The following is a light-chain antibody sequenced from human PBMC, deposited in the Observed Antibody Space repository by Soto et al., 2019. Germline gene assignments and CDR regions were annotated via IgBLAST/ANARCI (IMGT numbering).Light chain of an antibody. CDR3: SSYAGSNTDV. J-gene: IGLJ1*01. CDR2: EVS. V-gene: IGLV2-14*01. Sequence: QSALTQPASVSGPPGQSITISCTGTSSDVGGYNYVSWYQHHPGKAPKLMIYEVSNRPSGVSNRFSGSKSGNTASLTISGLQADDEADYYCSSYAGSNTDVFGTGTKVTVL. CDR1: SSDVGGYNY.